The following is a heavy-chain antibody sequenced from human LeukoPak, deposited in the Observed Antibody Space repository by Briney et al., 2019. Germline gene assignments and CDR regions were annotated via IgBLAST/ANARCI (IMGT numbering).Heavy chain of an antibody. CDR3: ARDLYSSITARHFDY. J-gene: IGHJ4*02. CDR2: IKPDGSEK. D-gene: IGHD6-6*01. V-gene: IGHV3-7*01. Sequence: GGSLRLSCAGSGFTFSSYWMSWVRQAPGKGLEWVANIKPDGSEKYYVGSVKGRFTFSRDNAKNSLYLQMNGLRAEDTAVYYCARDLYSSITARHFDYWGQGTLVTVSS. CDR1: GFTFSSYW.